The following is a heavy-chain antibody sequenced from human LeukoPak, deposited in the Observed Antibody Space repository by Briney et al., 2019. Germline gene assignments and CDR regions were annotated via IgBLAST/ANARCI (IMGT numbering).Heavy chain of an antibody. CDR1: GYTFTSYA. Sequence: ASVKVSCKASGYTFTSYAMHWVRQAPGQRLEWMGWINAGNGNTKYSQKFQGRVTITRDTSASTAYMELSSLRSEDTAVYYCARAAYYDILTGYYLDAFDIWGQGTLVTVSS. V-gene: IGHV1-3*01. CDR3: ARAAYYDILTGYYLDAFDI. D-gene: IGHD3-9*01. CDR2: INAGNGNT. J-gene: IGHJ4*02.